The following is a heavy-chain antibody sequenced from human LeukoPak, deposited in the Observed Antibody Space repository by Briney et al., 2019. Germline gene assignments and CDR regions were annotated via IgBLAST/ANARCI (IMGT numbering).Heavy chain of an antibody. V-gene: IGHV3-9*01. CDR1: GFTFDDYA. D-gene: IGHD4-17*01. CDR3: AKDRQYGDYGGGDFFDS. CDR2: ISWNSGSI. J-gene: IGHJ4*02. Sequence: GGSLRLSCAASGFTFDDYAMHWVRQAPGKGLEWVSGISWNSGSIGYADSVKGRFTFSRDNAKNSLYLQMNSLRAEDTALYYCAKDRQYGDYGGGDFFDSWGQGTLVTVSS.